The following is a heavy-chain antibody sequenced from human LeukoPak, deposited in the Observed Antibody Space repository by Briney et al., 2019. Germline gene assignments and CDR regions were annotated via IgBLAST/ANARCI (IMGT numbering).Heavy chain of an antibody. CDR2: IKQDGSEK. D-gene: IGHD4-11*01. CDR3: GFDYRSY. CDR1: GFTVSRNS. V-gene: IGHV3-7*01. Sequence: GGSLRLSCAASGFTVSRNSMSWVRQAPGKGLEWVANIKQDGSEKYYVDSVKGRFTISRDNAKNSLYLQMNSLRAEDTAVYYCGFDYRSYWGQGTLVTVSS. J-gene: IGHJ4*02.